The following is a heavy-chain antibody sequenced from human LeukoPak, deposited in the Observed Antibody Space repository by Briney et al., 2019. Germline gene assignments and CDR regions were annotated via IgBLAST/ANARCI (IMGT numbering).Heavy chain of an antibody. J-gene: IGHJ4*02. CDR1: AFTFSSHA. CDR2: ISSSGSTI. D-gene: IGHD2-2*01. V-gene: IGHV3-48*03. Sequence: GGSLRLSCAAFAFTFSSHAMTWVRQAPGKGLEWVSYISSSGSTIYYADSVKGRFTISRDNAKNSLYLQMNSLRAEDTAVYYCARGARDIVVVPAAIRYWGQGTLVTVSS. CDR3: ARGARDIVVVPAAIRY.